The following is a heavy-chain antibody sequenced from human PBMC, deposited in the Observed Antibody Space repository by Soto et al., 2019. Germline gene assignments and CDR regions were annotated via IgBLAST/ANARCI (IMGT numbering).Heavy chain of an antibody. J-gene: IGHJ4*02. D-gene: IGHD2-2*01. CDR2: ISWNSGSI. CDR1: GFTFDDYA. Sequence: EVQLVESGGGLVQPGRSLRLSCAASGFTFDDYAMHWVRQAPGKGLEWVSGISWNSGSIGYADSVKGRFTISRDNAKKFLYLQMNSLRAEDTALYYCAKGTPSCISTSCDAGFDYWGQGTQVTVSS. V-gene: IGHV3-9*01. CDR3: AKGTPSCISTSCDAGFDY.